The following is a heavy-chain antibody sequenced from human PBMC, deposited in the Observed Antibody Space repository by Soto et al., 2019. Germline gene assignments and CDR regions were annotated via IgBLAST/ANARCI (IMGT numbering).Heavy chain of an antibody. Sequence: EVQLVESGGGLVQPGGSLRLSCAASGLTFSGYWMSWVRQAPGKGLEWVANIKQDGSERHYVDSVKGRFTISRDNARNSLDLQMNSQRGEDTAVYYCGAGASGRDSQRRYFDYWGQGTLVTVSS. V-gene: IGHV3-7*01. CDR1: GLTFSGYW. D-gene: IGHD1-26*01. CDR3: GAGASGRDSQRRYFDY. J-gene: IGHJ4*02. CDR2: IKQDGSER.